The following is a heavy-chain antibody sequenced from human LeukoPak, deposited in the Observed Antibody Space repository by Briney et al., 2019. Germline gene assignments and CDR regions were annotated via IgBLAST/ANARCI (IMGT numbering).Heavy chain of an antibody. D-gene: IGHD4-17*01. CDR3: ARVGGYGDYGDFYYYYYMDV. CDR1: GYTFTSYD. V-gene: IGHV1-8*01. CDR2: MNPNSGNT. Sequence: GASVKVSCKASGYTFTSYDIDWVRQATGQGLERMGWMNPNSGNTGYAQKFQGRVTMTRNTSISTAYMELSSLRSEDTAVYYCARVGGYGDYGDFYYYYYMDVWGKGTTVTISS. J-gene: IGHJ6*03.